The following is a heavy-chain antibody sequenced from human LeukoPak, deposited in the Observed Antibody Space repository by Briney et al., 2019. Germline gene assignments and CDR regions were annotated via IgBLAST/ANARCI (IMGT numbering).Heavy chain of an antibody. V-gene: IGHV1-46*01. CDR2: INPRDRST. CDR1: GYSFPTYY. Sequence: GASVKVSCKASGYSFPTYYIHWVRQAPGQGLEWMGIINPRDRSTIYAQKFQGRVTMTRDMSTSTVYMELNSLRSEDTAVYYCARCGPFNGGPSEYYFDYWGQGTLVTVSS. D-gene: IGHD4-23*01. CDR3: ARCGPFNGGPSEYYFDY. J-gene: IGHJ4*02.